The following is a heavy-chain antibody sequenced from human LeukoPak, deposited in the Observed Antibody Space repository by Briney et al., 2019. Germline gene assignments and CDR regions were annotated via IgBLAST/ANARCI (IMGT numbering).Heavy chain of an antibody. D-gene: IGHD3-10*01. CDR1: GFTFSSYS. CDR3: ARDRAMVRGVIKNAFDI. V-gene: IGHV3-21*01. CDR2: ISSSSSYI. J-gene: IGHJ3*02. Sequence: PGGSLRLSCAASGFTFSSYSMNWVRQAPGKGLEWVSSISSSSSYIYYADSVKGRFTISRDNAKNSLYLQMNSLRAEDTAVYCCARDRAMVRGVIKNAFDIWGQGTMVTVSS.